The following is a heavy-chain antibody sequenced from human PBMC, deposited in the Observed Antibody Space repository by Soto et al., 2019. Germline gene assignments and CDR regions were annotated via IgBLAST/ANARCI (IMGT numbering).Heavy chain of an antibody. CDR1: GGSISSYY. CDR2: IYYSGST. V-gene: IGHV4-59*01. CDR3: ARSMLGSRSFDY. D-gene: IGHD2-8*01. Sequence: SETLSLTCTVSGGSISSYYWSWIRQPPGKGLEWIGYIYYSGSTNYNPSLKSRVTISVDTSKNQFSLKLSSVTAADTAVYYCARSMLGSRSFDYWGQGTLVTVSS. J-gene: IGHJ4*02.